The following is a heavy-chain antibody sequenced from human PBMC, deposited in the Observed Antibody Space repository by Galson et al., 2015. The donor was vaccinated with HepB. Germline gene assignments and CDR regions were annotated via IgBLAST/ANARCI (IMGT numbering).Heavy chain of an antibody. Sequence: SVKVSCKASGGTFSSPVISWVRQAPGQGLEWMGGIIPMFDTANYARRFQGRVTITADKSTSTVHMDLSSLRSDDTAVYYCAATYYPDSSGHPHLFDYYYYGMDVWGQGTTVTVSS. V-gene: IGHV1-69*06. J-gene: IGHJ6*02. CDR2: IIPMFDTA. D-gene: IGHD3-22*01. CDR1: GGTFSSPV. CDR3: AATYYPDSSGHPHLFDYYYYGMDV.